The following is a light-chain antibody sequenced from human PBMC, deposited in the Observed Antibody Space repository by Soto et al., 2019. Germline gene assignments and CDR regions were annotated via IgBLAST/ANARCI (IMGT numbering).Light chain of an antibody. CDR1: RIISIN. CDR2: GQX. CDR3: QQHHKWPTST. Sequence: IVMTHSPAAPSLSPGERSSLSCRASRIISINLALYLQKAGQPPRILXXGQXTRATGIPARFIGSGSGKEFTLTISSLQSEDFALYYCQQHHKWPTSTFGQGTRLEIK. J-gene: IGKJ5*01. V-gene: IGKV3-15*01.